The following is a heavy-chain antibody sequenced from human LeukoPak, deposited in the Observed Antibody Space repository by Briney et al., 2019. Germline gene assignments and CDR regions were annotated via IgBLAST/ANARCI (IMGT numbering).Heavy chain of an antibody. Sequence: GGSLRLSCAASGFTFSSYWMSWVRQAPGKGLEWVANIKQDGSEKYYVDSVKGRFTISRDNAKNSLYLQMNSLRAEDTAVYYCARMTDLMITFGGVIVDDAFDIWGQGTMVTVSS. V-gene: IGHV3-7*01. J-gene: IGHJ3*02. CDR1: GFTFSSYW. D-gene: IGHD3-16*02. CDR3: ARMTDLMITFGGVIVDDAFDI. CDR2: IKQDGSEK.